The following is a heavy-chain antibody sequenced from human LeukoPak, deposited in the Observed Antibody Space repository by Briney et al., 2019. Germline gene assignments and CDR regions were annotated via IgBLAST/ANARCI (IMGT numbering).Heavy chain of an antibody. CDR2: IIPIFGTA. V-gene: IGHV1-69*13. CDR1: GYTFTSYY. CDR3: ARGTTGTTGAFDI. J-gene: IGHJ3*02. Sequence: GASVKVSCKASGYTFTSYYMHWVRQAPGQGLEWMGGIIPIFGTANYAQKFQGRVTITADESTSTAYMELSSLRSEDTAVYYCARGTTGTTGAFDIWGQGTMVTVSS. D-gene: IGHD1-1*01.